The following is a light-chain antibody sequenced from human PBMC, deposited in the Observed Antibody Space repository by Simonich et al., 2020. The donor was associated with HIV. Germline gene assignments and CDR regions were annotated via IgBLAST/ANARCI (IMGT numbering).Light chain of an antibody. CDR1: QSVRSN. V-gene: IGKV3-15*01. J-gene: IGKJ1*01. CDR3: QQYNNWPPERT. CDR2: GAS. Sequence: EVVMTQSPVTLSVSPGERATLSCRASQSVRSNLAWYQQKPGQAPRLLIYGASTRATGIPARVSGSGFGTEFTLTISSLQSEDFAVYYCQQYNNWPPERTFGQGTKVEIK.